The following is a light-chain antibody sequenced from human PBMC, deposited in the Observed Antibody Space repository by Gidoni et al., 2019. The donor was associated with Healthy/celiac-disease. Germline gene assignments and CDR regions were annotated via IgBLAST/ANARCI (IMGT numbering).Light chain of an antibody. CDR1: QSVFYSSNNKNF. CDR2: WAS. J-gene: IGKJ2*01. Sequence: DIVMTQSPDSLAVSLGERATINCKSSQSVFYSSNNKNFLAWYQQKVGQPPKLLIYWASTRESGVPDRFSGSGSGTDFALTISSLQAEDVAVYYCQQYYSPPYTFGQXTKLEIK. V-gene: IGKV4-1*01. CDR3: QQYYSPPYT.